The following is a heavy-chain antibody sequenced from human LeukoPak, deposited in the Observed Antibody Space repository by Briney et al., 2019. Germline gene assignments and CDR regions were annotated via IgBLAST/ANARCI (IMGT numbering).Heavy chain of an antibody. V-gene: IGHV1-46*01. CDR3: ARGATVSNFDY. CDR2: INPSGGST. J-gene: IGHJ4*02. D-gene: IGHD4-17*01. CDR1: GYTFTSYH. Sequence: ASEKVSCKASGYTFTSYHMHWVRQAPGQGLEWMGIINPSGGSTSYAQKFQGRVTMTRDTSTSTVFMELSSLRSENTAVYYCARGATVSNFDYWGQGTLVTVSS.